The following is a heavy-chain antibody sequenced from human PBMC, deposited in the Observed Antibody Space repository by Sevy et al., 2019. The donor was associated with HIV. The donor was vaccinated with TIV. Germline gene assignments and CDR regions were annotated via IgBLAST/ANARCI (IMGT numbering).Heavy chain of an antibody. J-gene: IGHJ4*02. V-gene: IGHV1-2*02. D-gene: IGHD5-18*01. Sequence: ASVKVSCNASGYTFTGQYIHCVRQAPGQGLEWMGWINPNSGDTKYAQEFKGRVTMTRDTSISTAYMELSGLKSDDTAVYYCSRDLRLRGYSYGCFDYWGQGTLVTVSS. CDR3: SRDLRLRGYSYGCFDY. CDR1: GYTFTGQY. CDR2: INPNSGDT.